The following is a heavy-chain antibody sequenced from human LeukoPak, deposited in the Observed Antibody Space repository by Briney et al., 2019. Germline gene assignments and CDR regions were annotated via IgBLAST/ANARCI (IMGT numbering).Heavy chain of an antibody. D-gene: IGHD2-15*01. J-gene: IGHJ6*03. CDR2: INANSGGT. CDR1: GYTFTGYY. V-gene: IGHV1-2*02. CDR3: ARDVVVVAATTTEGYMDV. Sequence: ASVKVSCKASGYTFTGYYMHWVRQAPGQGLEWMGWINANSGGTNYAQKFQGRVTMTRDTSISTAYMELSRLRSDDTAVYYCARDVVVVAATTTEGYMDVWGKGTTVTISS.